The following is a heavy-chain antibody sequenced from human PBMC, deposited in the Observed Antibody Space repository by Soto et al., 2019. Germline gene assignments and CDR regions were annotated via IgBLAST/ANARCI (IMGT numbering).Heavy chain of an antibody. J-gene: IGHJ4*02. V-gene: IGHV1-69*13. CDR2: IIPIFGTA. D-gene: IGHD5-18*01. CDR1: GGTFSSYA. CDR3: ARDGGVQIWSPFDY. Sequence: ASVKVSCKASGGTFSSYAISWVRQAPGQGLEWMGGIIPIFGTANYAQKFQGRVTITADESASTAYMELSSLRSEDTAVYDCARDGGVQIWSPFDYWGQGTLVTVSS.